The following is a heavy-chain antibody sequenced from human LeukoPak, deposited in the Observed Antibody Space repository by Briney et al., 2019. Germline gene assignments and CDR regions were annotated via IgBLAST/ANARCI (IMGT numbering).Heavy chain of an antibody. Sequence: GGSLRLSCAASGFTFSSYRMNWVRQAPGRGLEWVSYISSSSSTIYYADSVKGRFTISRDNAKNSLYLQMNSLRAEDTAVYYCARSITMIVVVPFDYWGQGTLVTVSS. D-gene: IGHD3-22*01. CDR1: GFTFSSYR. V-gene: IGHV3-48*01. CDR2: ISSSSSTI. CDR3: ARSITMIVVVPFDY. J-gene: IGHJ4*02.